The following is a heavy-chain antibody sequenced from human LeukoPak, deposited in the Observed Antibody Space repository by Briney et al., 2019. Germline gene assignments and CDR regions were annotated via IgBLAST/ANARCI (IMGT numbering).Heavy chain of an antibody. CDR3: ARGSAAGLAY. CDR2: IDRSGST. V-gene: IGHV4-34*01. CDR1: GGSFSGYS. J-gene: IGHJ4*02. Sequence: SETLSLTCAVYGGSFSGYSWTWIRQPPGKGLEWIGEIDRSGSTNYNPSLKSRLTISVDTSKNQFSLKLSSVTAADTAVYYCARGSAAGLAYWGQGTLGTVSS. D-gene: IGHD6-13*01.